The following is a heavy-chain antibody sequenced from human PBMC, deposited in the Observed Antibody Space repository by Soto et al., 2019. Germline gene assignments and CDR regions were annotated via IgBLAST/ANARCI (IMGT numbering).Heavy chain of an antibody. J-gene: IGHJ5*02. CDR1: GYTFTSYG. CDR2: ISAYNVNT. Sequence: ASVKVSCKASGYTFTSYGISWVRQAPGQGLEWMGWISAYNVNTNYAQKLQGRVTMTTDTSTSTAYMELRSLRSDDTAVYYCARLARLHNWFDPWGQGTLVTVSS. CDR3: ARLARLHNWFDP. V-gene: IGHV1-18*01.